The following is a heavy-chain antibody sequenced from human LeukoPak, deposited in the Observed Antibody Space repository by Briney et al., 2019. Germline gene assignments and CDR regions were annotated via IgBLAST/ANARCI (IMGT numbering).Heavy chain of an antibody. V-gene: IGHV3-11*01. Sequence: GGSLRLACTASGFTFGDYDMAWVRQAGGKGREWVSKIGYSAGAIYYPASVKPPFTISRDNPKHSLSLQINTLRPEATAVYYCARRVRVAAVYYHYMYVCGKGTTLTVSS. CDR2: IGYSAGAI. CDR1: GFTFGDYD. D-gene: IGHD6-19*01. CDR3: ARRVRVAAVYYHYMYV. J-gene: IGHJ6*03.